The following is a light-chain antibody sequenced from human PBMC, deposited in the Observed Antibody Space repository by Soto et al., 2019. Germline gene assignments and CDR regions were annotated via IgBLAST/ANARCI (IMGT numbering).Light chain of an antibody. CDR3: QSYDSTLSARYV. CDR2: ANI. Sequence: QSVLTQPPSVSWAPGQRVTISCTGSSSNIGAGYDVHWYQQRPGAAPKLLISANINRPSGVPDRFSGSKSGTSASLAITGLQADDEGDYYCQSYDSTLSARYVFGTGTKLTVL. V-gene: IGLV1-40*01. CDR1: SSNIGAGYD. J-gene: IGLJ1*01.